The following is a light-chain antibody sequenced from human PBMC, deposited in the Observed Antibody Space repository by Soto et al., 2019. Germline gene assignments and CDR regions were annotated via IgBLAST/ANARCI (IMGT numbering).Light chain of an antibody. CDR2: EVS. CDR1: SSDVGSYNR. J-gene: IGLJ2*01. Sequence: QSALTQPSSVSGSPGQSVTISCTGTSSDVGSYNRVSWYQQPPGTAPKLMIYEVSNRPSGVPDRFSGSKSGNTASLTISGLQAEDEADYYCSSYTSSSTNVVFGGGTKLTVL. V-gene: IGLV2-18*02. CDR3: SSYTSSSTNVV.